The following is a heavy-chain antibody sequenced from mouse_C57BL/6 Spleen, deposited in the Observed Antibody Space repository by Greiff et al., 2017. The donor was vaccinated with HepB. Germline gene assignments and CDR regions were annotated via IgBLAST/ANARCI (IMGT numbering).Heavy chain of an antibody. CDR3: ARTGDFDY. V-gene: IGHV3-6*01. CDR2: ISYDGSN. J-gene: IGHJ2*01. CDR1: GYSITSGYY. Sequence: VQLQQSGPGLVKPSQSLSLTCSVTGYSITSGYYWNWIRQFPGNKLEWMGYISYDGSNNYNPSLKNRISITRDTSKNQFFLKLNSVTTEDTATYYCARTGDFDYWGQGTTLTVSS.